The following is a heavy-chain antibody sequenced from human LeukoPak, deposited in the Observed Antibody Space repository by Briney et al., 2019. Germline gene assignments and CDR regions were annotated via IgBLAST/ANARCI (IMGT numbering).Heavy chain of an antibody. CDR1: GFAFSSDA. Sequence: GGSLRLSCAASGFAFSSDAMSWVRQAPGKGLEWVSSISSSSSYMYYADSVKGRFTISRDNAKNSLYLQMNSLRAEDTAVYYSARDRRITIFGVVIEAFDIWGQGTMVTVSS. D-gene: IGHD3-3*01. V-gene: IGHV3-21*01. J-gene: IGHJ3*02. CDR3: ARDRRITIFGVVIEAFDI. CDR2: ISSSSSYM.